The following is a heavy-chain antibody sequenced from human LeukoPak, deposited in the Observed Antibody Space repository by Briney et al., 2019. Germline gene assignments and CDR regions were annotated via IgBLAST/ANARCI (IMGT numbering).Heavy chain of an antibody. J-gene: IGHJ4*02. CDR2: IYTSGST. D-gene: IGHD3-22*01. Sequence: PSETLSLTCTVSGGSISSYYWSWIRQPAGKGLEWIGRIYTSGSTNYNPSLKSRVTMSVDTSKNQFSLKLSSVTAADAAVYYCARVSARYYYDSSGYFFDYWGQGTLVTVSS. V-gene: IGHV4-4*07. CDR3: ARVSARYYYDSSGYFFDY. CDR1: GGSISSYY.